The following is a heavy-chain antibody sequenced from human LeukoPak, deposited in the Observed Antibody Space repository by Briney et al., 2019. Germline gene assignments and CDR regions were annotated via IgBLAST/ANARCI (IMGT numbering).Heavy chain of an antibody. CDR3: ARDHRIAAAGNYGMDV. Sequence: ASVKVSCKASGYTFTSYGISWVRQAPGQGLEWMGWISAYNGNTNYAQKLQGRVTMTTDTSTSTAYMELRSLRSDDTAVYYCARDHRIAAAGNYGMDVWGQGTTVTVSS. J-gene: IGHJ6*02. V-gene: IGHV1-18*01. CDR2: ISAYNGNT. D-gene: IGHD6-13*01. CDR1: GYTFTSYG.